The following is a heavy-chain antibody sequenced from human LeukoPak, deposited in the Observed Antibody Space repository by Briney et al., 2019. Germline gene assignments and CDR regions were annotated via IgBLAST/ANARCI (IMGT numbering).Heavy chain of an antibody. CDR2: ISGYNGNT. Sequence: ASVKVSCKASGYTFTIYYVTWVRQAPGQGLEWMGWISGYNGNTNYAQKFQGRVTLTTDTSTSTAYMELRSLRSDDTAVYYCARADYYDDSGYCSDYWGQGTLVTVSS. CDR1: GYTFTIYY. J-gene: IGHJ4*02. V-gene: IGHV1-18*01. CDR3: ARADYYDDSGYCSDY. D-gene: IGHD3-22*01.